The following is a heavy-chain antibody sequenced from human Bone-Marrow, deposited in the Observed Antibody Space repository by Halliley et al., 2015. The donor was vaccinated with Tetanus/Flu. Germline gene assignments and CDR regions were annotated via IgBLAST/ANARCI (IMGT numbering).Heavy chain of an antibody. CDR3: ARPKSELALRGAFDI. D-gene: IGHD1-7*01. Sequence: GIIYPGDSNFRYSPSFQGQVPISADKSISTAYLQWSSLKDSDTAMYYCARPKSELALRGAFDIWGQGTMVTVSA. CDR2: IYPGDSNF. V-gene: IGHV5-51*01. J-gene: IGHJ3*02.